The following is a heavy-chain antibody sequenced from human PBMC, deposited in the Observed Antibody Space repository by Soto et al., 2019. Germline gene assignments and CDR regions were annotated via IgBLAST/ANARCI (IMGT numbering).Heavy chain of an antibody. V-gene: IGHV3-74*01. CDR2: INGDGSST. CDR3: ARGIQWRYGMDV. J-gene: IGHJ6*02. CDR1: GFAFDSHW. Sequence: EVQLVESGGGLVQPGGSLRLSCAAAGFAFDSHWMHWVRQAPGKGLVWVSRINGDGSSTFYADSVKGRFTISRDNARNTVYLQMNSLRAEDTVVYSCARGIQWRYGMDVWGQGTTVTVSS. D-gene: IGHD5-12*01.